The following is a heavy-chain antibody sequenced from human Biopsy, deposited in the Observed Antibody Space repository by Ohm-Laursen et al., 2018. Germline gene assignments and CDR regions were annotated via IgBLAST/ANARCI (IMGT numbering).Heavy chain of an antibody. J-gene: IGHJ4*02. CDR3: ARARAYSDFWGGPKDY. CDR2: INHTGST. V-gene: IGHV4-34*01. Sequence: SETLSLTCAVSSGSISGNYRGWIRQPPGKGLEWMGEINHTGSTKYNPSLMSRVTISIDMSNGQFSLKLTSVTAADTAVYFCARARAYSDFWGGPKDYWGQGILVTVSS. D-gene: IGHD3-3*01. CDR1: SGSISGNY.